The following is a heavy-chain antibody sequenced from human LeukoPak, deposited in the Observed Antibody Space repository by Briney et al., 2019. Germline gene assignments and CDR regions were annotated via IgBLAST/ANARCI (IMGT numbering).Heavy chain of an antibody. CDR2: ISYDGSNK. Sequence: GGSLRLSCAASGFTFSSYGMHWVRQAPGKGLEWVAVISYDGSNKYYADSVKGRFTISRDNSKNTLYLQMNSLRAEDTAVYYCAKLCSTSCYGSGSLIDYWGQGTLDTVSS. CDR3: AKLCSTSCYGSGSLIDY. J-gene: IGHJ4*02. V-gene: IGHV3-30*18. D-gene: IGHD2-2*01. CDR1: GFTFSSYG.